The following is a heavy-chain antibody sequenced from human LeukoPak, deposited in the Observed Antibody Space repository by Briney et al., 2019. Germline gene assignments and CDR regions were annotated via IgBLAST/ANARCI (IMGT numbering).Heavy chain of an antibody. CDR1: GDSICRSAYF. V-gene: IGHV4-39*01. Sequence: PSETLSLTCTVSGDSICRSAYFLGWVRQPPGKGLEWIGNIYYSGGTYYTPSLKSRVTISVDTSKNQLSLKLSSVTASDTAVYYCVRQGTSYSNYAYWGQGTLVTVSS. D-gene: IGHD4-11*01. J-gene: IGHJ4*02. CDR2: IYYSGGT. CDR3: VRQGTSYSNYAY.